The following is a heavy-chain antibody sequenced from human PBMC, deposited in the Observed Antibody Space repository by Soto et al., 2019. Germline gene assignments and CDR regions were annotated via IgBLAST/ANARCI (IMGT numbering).Heavy chain of an antibody. J-gene: IGHJ4*02. Sequence: QVQLAESGGGVVQPGRSLRLSCAASGFTFSSYGMHWVRQAPGKGLEWVAVIWYDGSNKYYADSVKGRFTISRDNSKNTLYLQMNSLRAEDTAVYYCARGWLQFIFDYWGQGTLVTVSS. CDR2: IWYDGSNK. D-gene: IGHD5-12*01. CDR1: GFTFSSYG. V-gene: IGHV3-33*01. CDR3: ARGWLQFIFDY.